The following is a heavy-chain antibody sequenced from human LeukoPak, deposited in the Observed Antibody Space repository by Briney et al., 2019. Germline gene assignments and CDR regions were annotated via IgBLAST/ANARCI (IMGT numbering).Heavy chain of an antibody. CDR2: INGDGSDT. V-gene: IGHV3-74*01. J-gene: IGHJ4*02. D-gene: IGHD2-8*02. CDR3: VGGYDPHY. Sequence: PGGSLRLSCAASGFTFSNFWMHWVRRAPGKGLVWVSRINGDGSDTSYADSVKGRLTISRDNAKNTLYLQMNSLRAEDTAIYYCVGGYDPHYWGQGTLVTVSS. CDR1: GFTFSNFW.